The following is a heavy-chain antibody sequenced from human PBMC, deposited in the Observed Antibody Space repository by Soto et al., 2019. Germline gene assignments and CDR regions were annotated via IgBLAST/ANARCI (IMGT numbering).Heavy chain of an antibody. CDR1: GFSFSNYG. CDR3: TKDAEAYDFAFDK. CDR2: TTKTGRST. Sequence: EVQLLESGGGLVQPGGSLRLSCATSGFSFSNYGMNWVRQAPGKGLEWVSGTTKTGRSTFIADSVRGRCTISRDNLKNIMYLQMNILRVDDTALYYCTKDAEAYDFAFDKWGQGTMVTVTS. J-gene: IGHJ3*02. D-gene: IGHD3-3*01. V-gene: IGHV3-23*01.